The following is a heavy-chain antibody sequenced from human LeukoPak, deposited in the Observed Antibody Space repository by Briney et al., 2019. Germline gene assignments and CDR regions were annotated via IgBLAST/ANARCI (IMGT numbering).Heavy chain of an antibody. CDR1: GASISSYY. CDR2: IYYSGST. Sequence: SETLSLTCTVSGASISSYYWSWIRQPPGKGLEWIGYIYYSGSTDYNPSPKSRVTISVDTSKNQFSLKLSSVTAADTAVYYCARPDCSITSCQYWYFDLWGRGTLVTVSS. CDR3: ARPDCSITSCQYWYFDL. D-gene: IGHD2-2*01. J-gene: IGHJ2*01. V-gene: IGHV4-59*08.